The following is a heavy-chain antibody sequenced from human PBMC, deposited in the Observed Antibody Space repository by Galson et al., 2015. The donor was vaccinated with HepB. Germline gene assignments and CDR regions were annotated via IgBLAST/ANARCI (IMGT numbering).Heavy chain of an antibody. CDR1: GGSISSSSYY. Sequence: SETLSLTCTVSGGSISSSSYYWGWIRQPPGKGLEWIGSIYYSGSTYYNPSLKSRVTISVDTSKNQFSLKLSSVTAADTAVYYCARILFGVESEDYWGQGTLVTVSS. CDR3: ARILFGVESEDY. D-gene: IGHD3-3*01. J-gene: IGHJ4*02. CDR2: IYYSGST. V-gene: IGHV4-39*01.